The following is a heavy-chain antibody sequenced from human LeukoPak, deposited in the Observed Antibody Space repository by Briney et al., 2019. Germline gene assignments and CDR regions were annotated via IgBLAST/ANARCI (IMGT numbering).Heavy chain of an antibody. D-gene: IGHD3-3*01. J-gene: IGHJ5*02. CDR2: INPNSGGT. CDR1: GYTLIDDF. V-gene: IGHV1-2*02. CDR3: AREYYDFSSGYWT. Sequence: ASVKVSCKTSGYTLIDDFMYWVRQAPGQGLEWLGWINPNSGGTDYAPKFQGRVTMTRDMSSSTAYMELKSLRSDDTAVYYCAREYYDFSSGYWTWGQGTLVTV.